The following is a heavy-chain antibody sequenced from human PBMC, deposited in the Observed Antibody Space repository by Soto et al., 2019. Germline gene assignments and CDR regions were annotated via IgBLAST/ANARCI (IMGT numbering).Heavy chain of an antibody. CDR3: ARGAVRYFDWLGWFDP. CDR1: VGSAAIGVYS. CDR2: IYYRGST. Sequence: QVQLQESGPGLVKPSETLSLTCTVSVGSAAIGVYSWSWIRQPPGKGLEGIGYIYYRGSTNYNPSLKSRVTISVDTSKNQFSLKLSSVTAADTAVYYCARGAVRYFDWLGWFDPWGQGTLVTVSS. J-gene: IGHJ5*02. V-gene: IGHV4-61*08. D-gene: IGHD3-9*01.